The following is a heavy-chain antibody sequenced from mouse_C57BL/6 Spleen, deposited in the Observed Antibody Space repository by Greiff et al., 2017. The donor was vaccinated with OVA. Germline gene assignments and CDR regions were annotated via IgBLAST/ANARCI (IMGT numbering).Heavy chain of an antibody. CDR2: INYDGSST. D-gene: IGHD1-1*01. CDR1: GFTFSDYY. J-gene: IGHJ1*03. Sequence: EVQVVESEGGLVQPGSSMKLSCTASGFTFSDYYMAWVRQVPEKGLEWVANINYDGSSTYYLDSLKSRFIISRDNAKNILYLQMSSLKSEDTATYYCARGGYGSSSDWYFDVWGTGTTVTVSS. V-gene: IGHV5-16*01. CDR3: ARGGYGSSSDWYFDV.